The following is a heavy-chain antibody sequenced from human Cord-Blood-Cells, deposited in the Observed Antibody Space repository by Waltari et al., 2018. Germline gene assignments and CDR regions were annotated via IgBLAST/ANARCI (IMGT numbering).Heavy chain of an antibody. CDR2: INHSGST. D-gene: IGHD7-27*01. CDR1: GVSFSGSY. V-gene: IGHV4-34*01. Sequence: QVQLQQRRARLLKPSETLSLTCAVYGVSFSGSYWSWTRQPPGKGLEWIGEINHSGSTNYNPSLKSRVTISVDTSKNQFSLKLSSVTAADTAVYYCATVTGELDYWGQGTLVTVSS. CDR3: ATVTGELDY. J-gene: IGHJ4*02.